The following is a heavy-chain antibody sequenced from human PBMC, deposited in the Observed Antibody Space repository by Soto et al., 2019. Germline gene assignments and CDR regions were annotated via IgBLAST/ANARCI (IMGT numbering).Heavy chain of an antibody. CDR1: GDSVSGNSAA. V-gene: IGHV6-1*01. CDR3: RREFPYYESSDCYFDY. D-gene: IGHD3-16*01. Sequence: SQTLSLTCAISGDSVSGNSAAWNWIRQSPSRGLEWLGRTYYRSKWYNDYSVSVKSRITVTPDTSKNQFSLHLRSVTPEDTAVYYRRREFPYYESSDCYFDYWGQGAMVTVSS. CDR2: TYYRSKWYN. J-gene: IGHJ4*02.